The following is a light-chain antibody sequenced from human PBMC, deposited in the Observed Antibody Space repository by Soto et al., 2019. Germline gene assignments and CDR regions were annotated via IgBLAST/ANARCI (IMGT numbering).Light chain of an antibody. Sequence: IVLTQSPGTLSLSPGERAALSFRASQSVSSSYLAWYQQKPGQAPRLLMYGASSRATGIPDRFSGSGSGTDFTLTISRLEPEDFAVYYCQQYGSSPFGGGTKVDIK. CDR2: GAS. J-gene: IGKJ4*01. CDR3: QQYGSSP. V-gene: IGKV3-20*01. CDR1: QSVSSSY.